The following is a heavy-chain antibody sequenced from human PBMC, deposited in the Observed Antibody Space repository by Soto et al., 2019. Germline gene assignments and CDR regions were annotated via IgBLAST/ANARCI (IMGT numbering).Heavy chain of an antibody. CDR1: GYTFTGYY. CDR3: ASSPITGTTNYYYGMDV. D-gene: IGHD1-7*01. J-gene: IGHJ6*02. Sequence: ASVKVSCKASGYTFTGYYMHWVRQAPGQGLEWMGWINPNSGGTNYAQKFQGWVTMTRDTSISTAYMELSRLRSDDTAVYYCASSPITGTTNYYYGMDVRGQGTTXTVSS. V-gene: IGHV1-2*04. CDR2: INPNSGGT.